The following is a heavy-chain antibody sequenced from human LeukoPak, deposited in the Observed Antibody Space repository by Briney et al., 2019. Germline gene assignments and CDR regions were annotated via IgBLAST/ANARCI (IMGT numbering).Heavy chain of an antibody. Sequence: ASVNVSCKTSGYTFSDYYMQWLRQAPGQGLEWMGWINLKTGGTKYERKFQGRVTMTRDTSISTVYMELFSLRSDDTAVYYCARDPSMRTTTMKTEKTYFYMDVWGKGTTVTVSS. D-gene: IGHD1/OR15-1a*01. CDR1: GYTFSDYY. V-gene: IGHV1-2*02. CDR2: INLKTGGT. CDR3: ARDPSMRTTTMKTEKTYFYMDV. J-gene: IGHJ6*03.